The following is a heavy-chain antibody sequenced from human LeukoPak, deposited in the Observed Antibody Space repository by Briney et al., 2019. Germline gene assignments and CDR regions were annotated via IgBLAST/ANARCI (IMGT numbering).Heavy chain of an antibody. CDR2: IKQDGSEK. CDR3: ARDLPPAVAVPLDAFDI. Sequence: GGSLRLSCAASGFTFSSYGMHWVRQAPGKGLEWVANIKQDGSEKYYVDSVKGRFTISRDNAKNSLYLQMNSLRAEDTAVYYCARDLPPAVAVPLDAFDIWGQGTMVTVSS. V-gene: IGHV3-7*01. D-gene: IGHD6-19*01. CDR1: GFTFSSYG. J-gene: IGHJ3*02.